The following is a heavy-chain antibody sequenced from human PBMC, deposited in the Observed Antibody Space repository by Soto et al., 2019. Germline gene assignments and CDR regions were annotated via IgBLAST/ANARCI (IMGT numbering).Heavy chain of an antibody. CDR3: MNTTRGRPFEY. V-gene: IGHV3-7*03. CDR2: IRQDGSEK. D-gene: IGHD1-1*01. CDR1: GFSFSSYW. J-gene: IGHJ4*02. Sequence: EVQLVESGGDLVQPGGSLRLSCEASGFSFSSYWMTWVRQAPGKRLEYVAIIRQDGSEKKYVDSVMGRFTISRDNAKTSSYLQINSLRSEDTAVYYCMNTTRGRPFEYRGQGTLVTVSS.